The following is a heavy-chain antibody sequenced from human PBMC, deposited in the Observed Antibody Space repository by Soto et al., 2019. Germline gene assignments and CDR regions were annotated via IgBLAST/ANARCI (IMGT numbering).Heavy chain of an antibody. CDR1: DDSINSDKYY. V-gene: IGHV4-39*01. CDR3: ARLEGLATISYCFDF. Sequence: QLQLQESGPGLVKPSETLSLTCSVSDDSINSDKYYWGWIRQPPGKGLEWIGSIYYRGNAYYNPSLQTRVTIPLDKSKSQFSLKLNSVTAADSAVYFCARLEGLATISYCFDFWGPGALVTVSS. D-gene: IGHD3-9*01. CDR2: IYYRGNA. J-gene: IGHJ4*02.